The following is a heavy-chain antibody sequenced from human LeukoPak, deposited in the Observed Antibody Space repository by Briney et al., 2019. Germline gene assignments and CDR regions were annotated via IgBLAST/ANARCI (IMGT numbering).Heavy chain of an antibody. CDR2: INHSGST. D-gene: IGHD4-23*01. J-gene: IGHJ4*02. CDR1: GGSFSGYY. CDR3: ARGSRFFYGGKTLDY. Sequence: PSETPSLTCAVYGGSFSGYYWSWIRQPPGKGLEWIGEINHSGSTNYNPSLKSRVTISVDTSKNQFSLKLSSVTAADTAVYYCARGSRFFYGGKTLDYWGQGTLVTVSS. V-gene: IGHV4-34*01.